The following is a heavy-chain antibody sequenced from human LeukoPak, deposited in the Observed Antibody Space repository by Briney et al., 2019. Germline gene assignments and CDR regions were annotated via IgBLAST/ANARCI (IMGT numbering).Heavy chain of an antibody. D-gene: IGHD3-10*01. CDR2: IYYSGST. V-gene: IGHV4-31*03. J-gene: IGHJ4*02. Sequence: SETLSLTCTVSGGSLSSGGYYWRWIRQHAGKGLEWIGYIYYSGSTYYNPSLKSRVTISVDTSKNQFSLKLSSVTAADTAVYYCARNCCWRRGYFDYWGQGTLVTVSS. CDR1: GGSLSSGGYY. CDR3: ARNCCWRRGYFDY.